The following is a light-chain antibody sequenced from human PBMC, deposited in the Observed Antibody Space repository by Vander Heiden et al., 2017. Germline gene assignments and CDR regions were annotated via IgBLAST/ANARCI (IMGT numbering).Light chain of an antibody. CDR3: QQSYNTPYT. CDR1: QSISSY. Sequence: DIQMTQSPSPLSASVGDRVSITRRGSQSISSYVNWYQQKPGNAPKLLIYAASRVQSGVTSRLSGSGSATDFTLTITSLQPEDFASYYCQQSYNTPYTFGQGTKLEIK. V-gene: IGKV1-39*01. CDR2: AAS. J-gene: IGKJ2*01.